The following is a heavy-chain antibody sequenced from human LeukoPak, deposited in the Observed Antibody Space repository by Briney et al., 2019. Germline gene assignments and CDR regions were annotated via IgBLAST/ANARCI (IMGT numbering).Heavy chain of an antibody. Sequence: TGGSLRLSCAASGFTFSNYEMNWVRQAPGKGLEWLSYISGNGNTIYYADSVKGRFTISRDNAKNSLYLQMNSLRAEDTAVYYCARDRRSYSSSSPYYYYYMDVWGKGTTVTVSS. CDR1: GFTFSNYE. V-gene: IGHV3-48*03. CDR3: ARDRRSYSSSSPYYYYYMDV. D-gene: IGHD6-6*01. CDR2: ISGNGNTI. J-gene: IGHJ6*03.